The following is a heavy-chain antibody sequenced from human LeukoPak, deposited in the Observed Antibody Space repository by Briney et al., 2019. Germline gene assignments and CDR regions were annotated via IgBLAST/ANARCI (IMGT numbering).Heavy chain of an antibody. Sequence: GGSLRLSCAASGFTFSNYAMSWVRQAPGKGLEWVSSISGGGDSTYYADSVKGRFTIFRDNFKNTLYLQVNSLRVDDTAVYYCARSLSWELRLDYWGQGTLVTISS. D-gene: IGHD1-26*01. J-gene: IGHJ4*02. V-gene: IGHV3-23*01. CDR1: GFTFSNYA. CDR2: ISGGGDST. CDR3: ARSLSWELRLDY.